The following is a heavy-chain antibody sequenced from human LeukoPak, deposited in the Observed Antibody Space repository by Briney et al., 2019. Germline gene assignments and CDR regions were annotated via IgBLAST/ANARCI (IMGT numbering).Heavy chain of an antibody. V-gene: IGHV4-34*01. CDR2: INHSGST. CDR1: GGSFSGYY. CDR3: ARGFGLNYYDSSGYYSMDY. J-gene: IGHJ4*02. Sequence: SETLSLTCAVYGGSFSGYYWSWIRQPPGKRLEWIGEINHSGSTNCNPSLKSRVTISVDTSKNQFSLKLSSVTAADTAVYYCARGFGLNYYDSSGYYSMDYWGQGTLVTVSS. D-gene: IGHD3-22*01.